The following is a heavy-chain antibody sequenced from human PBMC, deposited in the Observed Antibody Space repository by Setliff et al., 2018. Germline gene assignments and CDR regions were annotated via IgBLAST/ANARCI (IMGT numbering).Heavy chain of an antibody. Sequence: GGSLRLSCAASGVTVSAYDMSWVRQAPGKGLEWFSLLDNDGSTYYSDSVKGRFTISRGTSKNTLYLQMSSLRPEDTAVYYCRLWFGELLRDYWGQGTLVTVSS. CDR3: RLWFGELLRDY. CDR2: LDNDGST. V-gene: IGHV3-53*01. J-gene: IGHJ4*02. D-gene: IGHD3-10*01. CDR1: GVTVSAYD.